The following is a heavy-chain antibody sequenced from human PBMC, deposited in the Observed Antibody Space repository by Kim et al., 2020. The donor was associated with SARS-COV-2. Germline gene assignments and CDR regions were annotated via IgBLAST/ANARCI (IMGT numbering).Heavy chain of an antibody. J-gene: IGHJ4*02. V-gene: IGHV1-2*02. Sequence: ASVKVSCKASGYTFTGYYMHWVRQAPGQGLEWMGWINPNSGGTNYAQKFQGRVTMTRDTSISTAYMELSRLRSDDTAVYYCARGSRLVAIAVAGPHRPGLRGSLDYWGQGTLVTVSS. D-gene: IGHD6-19*01. CDR2: INPNSGGT. CDR3: ARGSRLVAIAVAGPHRPGLRGSLDY. CDR1: GYTFTGYY.